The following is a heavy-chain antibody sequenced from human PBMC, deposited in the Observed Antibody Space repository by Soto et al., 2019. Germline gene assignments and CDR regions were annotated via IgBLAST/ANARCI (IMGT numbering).Heavy chain of an antibody. J-gene: IGHJ6*02. V-gene: IGHV1-18*01. D-gene: IGHD3-10*01. CDR3: AREESLWFGESEGCMDV. CDR2: LSAYNGNS. Sequence: QVQLVQSGAEVKKPGASVKVSCKASGYTFTSYGISWVRQAPGQGLEWMDCLSAYNGNSNYAQKLQGRVTMTTDTSTSTAYMELRSLRSDDTAVYYCAREESLWFGESEGCMDVWGQGTTVTVSS. CDR1: GYTFTSYG.